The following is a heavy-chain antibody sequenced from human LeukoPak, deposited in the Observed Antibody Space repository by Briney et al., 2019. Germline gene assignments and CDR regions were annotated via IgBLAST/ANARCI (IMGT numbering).Heavy chain of an antibody. Sequence: SETLSLTCTVSGGSISSSSYYWGWIRQPPGKGLEWIGSTYYSGSTHYNPSLKSRVTISVDTSKNQFSLKLSSVTAADTAVYYCARGSSRLVYYYGSGSSSNWFDPWGQGTLVTVSS. CDR3: ARGSSRLVYYYGSGSSSNWFDP. J-gene: IGHJ5*02. CDR2: TYYSGST. D-gene: IGHD3-10*01. V-gene: IGHV4-39*07. CDR1: GGSISSSSYY.